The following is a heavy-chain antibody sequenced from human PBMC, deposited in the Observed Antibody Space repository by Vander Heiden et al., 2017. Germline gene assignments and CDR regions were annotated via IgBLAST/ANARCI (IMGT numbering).Heavy chain of an antibody. J-gene: IGHJ4*02. D-gene: IGHD1-7*01. V-gene: IGHV3-15*01. CDR2: IKSKTDGGTT. CDR3: TTTGTGRLVDY. Sequence: EVQLVESGGGLVKPGGSLRLPCAASEFTFSNAWMSWVRQAPGKGLEWVGRIKSKTDGGTTDYAAPVKGRFTISRDVSKNTLYLQMNSLKTEDTAVYYCTTTGTGRLVDYWGQGTLVTVSS. CDR1: EFTFSNAW.